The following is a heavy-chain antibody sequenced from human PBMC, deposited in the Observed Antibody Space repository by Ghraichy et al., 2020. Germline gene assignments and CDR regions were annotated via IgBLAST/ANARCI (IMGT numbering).Heavy chain of an antibody. CDR3: ARDRLATTGAGGKGYFDL. Sequence: ALRLSCAASGFNFSRYAMHWVRQAPGKGLEWVALISYDGSNKYYADSVKGRFTISRDNSENTMYLEMNSLRTEDTAVYYCARDRLATTGAGGKGYFDLWGRGTLVTVSS. V-gene: IGHV3-30*04. J-gene: IGHJ2*01. CDR1: GFNFSRYA. CDR2: ISYDGSNK. D-gene: IGHD6-13*01.